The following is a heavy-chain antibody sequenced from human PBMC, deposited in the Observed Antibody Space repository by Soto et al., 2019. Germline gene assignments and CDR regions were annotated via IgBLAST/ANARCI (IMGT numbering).Heavy chain of an antibody. D-gene: IGHD5-12*01. CDR3: AKEGSGYSGYDNAFDI. V-gene: IGHV3-30*18. CDR2: ISYDGSNK. Sequence: GGSLRLSCAASGFTFSSYGMHWVRQAPGKGLEWVAVISYDGSNKYYADSVKGRFTISRDNSKNTLYLQMNSLRAEDTAVYYCAKEGSGYSGYDNAFDIWGQGTMVTVSS. CDR1: GFTFSSYG. J-gene: IGHJ3*02.